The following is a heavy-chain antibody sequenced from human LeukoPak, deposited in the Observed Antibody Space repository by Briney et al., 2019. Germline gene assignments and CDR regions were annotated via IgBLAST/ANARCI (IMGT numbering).Heavy chain of an antibody. D-gene: IGHD5-12*01. CDR3: AKDTGYSGYDSPVV. V-gene: IGHV3-9*01. CDR2: ISWNSGSI. CDR1: GFTFDDYA. Sequence: GGSPRLSCATSGFTFDDYAMHWVRQAPGKGLEWVSGISWNSGSIGYADSVKGRFTISRDNAKNSLYLQMNSLRAEDTALYYCAKDTGYSGYDSPVVWGQGTLVTVSS. J-gene: IGHJ4*02.